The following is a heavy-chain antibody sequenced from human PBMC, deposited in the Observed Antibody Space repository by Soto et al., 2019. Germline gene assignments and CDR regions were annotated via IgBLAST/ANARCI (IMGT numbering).Heavy chain of an antibody. CDR2: T. D-gene: IGHD3-10*01. J-gene: IGHJ4*02. Sequence: TYYNPSLDSRLTISVDTSKNQFSLKLRSVTAADTAVYFCARDGGRGYYGSGTYYDFWGQGTLVTVSS. CDR3: ARDGGRGYYGSGTYYDF. V-gene: IGHV4-30-4*05.